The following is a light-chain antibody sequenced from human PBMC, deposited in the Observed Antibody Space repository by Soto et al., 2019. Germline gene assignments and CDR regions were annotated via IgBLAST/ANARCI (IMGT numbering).Light chain of an antibody. CDR1: SSDVGGYNY. Sequence: QSALTQPASVSGSPGQSITISCTGTSSDVGGYNYVSWYQQHPGKAPKLIIYEVSNRPSGVSNRFSGSKSGNTASLTISGQDAEDEADYYCNSSTSKSTGVFGTGTKLTVL. J-gene: IGLJ1*01. V-gene: IGLV2-14*01. CDR2: EVS. CDR3: NSSTSKSTGV.